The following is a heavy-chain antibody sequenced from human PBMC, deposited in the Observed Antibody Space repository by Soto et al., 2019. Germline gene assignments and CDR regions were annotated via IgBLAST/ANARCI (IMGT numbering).Heavy chain of an antibody. V-gene: IGHV3-15*01. CDR3: TTDRRYFDWLLFDY. D-gene: IGHD3-9*01. CDR2: IKSKTDGGTT. J-gene: IGHJ4*02. Sequence: GGSLRLSCAASGFTFSNAWMSWVRQAPGKGLEWVGRIKSKTDGGTTDYAAPVKGRFTISRDDSKNTLYLQMNSLKTEDTAVYYCTTDRRYFDWLLFDYWGQGTLVTVSS. CDR1: GFTFSNAW.